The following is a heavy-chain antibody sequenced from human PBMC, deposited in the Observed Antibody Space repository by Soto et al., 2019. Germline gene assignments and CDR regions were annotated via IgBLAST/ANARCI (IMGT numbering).Heavy chain of an antibody. CDR1: GGSISSNYW. V-gene: IGHV4-4*02. CDR3: ARAPAFDY. CDR2: IFHSGSA. J-gene: IGHJ4*02. Sequence: QVQLQESGPGLVKPSGTLFLTCGVSGGSISSNYWWSWVRQPPGTGLEWIGEIFHSGSAKYNPSLKGRVTMSVDKSENQFSLKLGSLTAADTAVYYCARAPAFDYWGQGTLVTVSS.